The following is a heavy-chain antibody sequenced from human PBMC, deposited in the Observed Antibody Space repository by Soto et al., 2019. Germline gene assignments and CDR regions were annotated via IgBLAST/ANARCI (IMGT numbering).Heavy chain of an antibody. CDR1: GFTFSSYW. CDR2: IKQDGSEK. CDR3: AREKYYDFWSGYPGAFDI. J-gene: IGHJ3*02. Sequence: EVQLVESGGGLVQPGGSLRLSCAASGFTFSSYWMSWVRQAPGKGLEWVANIKQDGSEKYYVDSVKGRFTISRDNAKNSLYLQMNSLRAEDTAVYYCAREKYYDFWSGYPGAFDIWGQGTMVTVSS. D-gene: IGHD3-3*01. V-gene: IGHV3-7*01.